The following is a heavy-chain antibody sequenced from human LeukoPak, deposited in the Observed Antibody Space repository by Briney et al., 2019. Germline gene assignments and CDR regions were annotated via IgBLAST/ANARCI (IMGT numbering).Heavy chain of an antibody. CDR3: ARASSDYGDYYSDY. Sequence: PSETLSLTCTVSGGSISSGGYYWNRIRQHPGKGLEWIGYIYYSGSTYYNPSLKSRVTISVDTSKNQFSLKLSSVTAADTAVYYCARASSDYGDYYSDYWGQGTLVTVSS. D-gene: IGHD4-17*01. CDR1: GGSISSGGYY. J-gene: IGHJ4*02. CDR2: IYYSGST. V-gene: IGHV4-31*03.